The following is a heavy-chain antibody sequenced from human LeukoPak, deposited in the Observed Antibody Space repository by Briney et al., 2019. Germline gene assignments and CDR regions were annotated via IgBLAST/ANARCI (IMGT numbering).Heavy chain of an antibody. CDR2: IYSGGST. Sequence: PGGSLRLSCAASGFTVSSNYMSWVRQAPGKGLEWVSFIYSGGSTYYADSVKGRFTISRDNSKNTLYLQMNSLRAEDTAVYYCARARIAAAHYYGMDVWGQGTTVTISS. CDR3: ARARIAAAHYYGMDV. D-gene: IGHD6-13*01. CDR1: GFTVSSNY. J-gene: IGHJ6*02. V-gene: IGHV3-53*01.